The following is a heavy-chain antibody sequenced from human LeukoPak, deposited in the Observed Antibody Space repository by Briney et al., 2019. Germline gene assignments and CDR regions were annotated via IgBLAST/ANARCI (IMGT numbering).Heavy chain of an antibody. D-gene: IGHD6-6*01. CDR2: IYYSGST. V-gene: IGHV4-39*02. Sequence: SETLSLTCTVSGGSISSSSYYWGWIRQPPGKGLEWIGSIYYSGSTYYNPSLKSRVTISVDTSKNQFSLKLSSVTAADTAVYYCAREEYSRRRDQEAFHIWGQGTMVTVTS. CDR3: AREEYSRRRDQEAFHI. CDR1: GGSISSSSYY. J-gene: IGHJ3*02.